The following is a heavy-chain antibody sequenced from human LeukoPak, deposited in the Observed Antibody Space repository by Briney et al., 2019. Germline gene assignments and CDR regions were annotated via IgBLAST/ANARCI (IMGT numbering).Heavy chain of an antibody. V-gene: IGHV3-7*01. Sequence: GGSLRLSCAASGFTFSRYWMSWVRQAPGKGLEWVANIKQDGSEKYYVDSVKGRFTISRDNAKNSLYLQMNSLRAEDTAVYYCARDPLKWLQLDYWGQGTLVTVSS. CDR1: GFTFSRYW. CDR3: ARDPLKWLQLDY. CDR2: IKQDGSEK. J-gene: IGHJ4*02. D-gene: IGHD5-24*01.